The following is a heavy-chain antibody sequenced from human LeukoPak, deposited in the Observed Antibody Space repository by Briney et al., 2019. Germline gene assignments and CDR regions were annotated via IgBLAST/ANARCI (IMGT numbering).Heavy chain of an antibody. D-gene: IGHD4-17*01. J-gene: IGHJ5*02. CDR3: AKDPYSNYGVNWFDP. CDR1: GFSFSSYA. Sequence: GSLRLSCAASGFSFSSYAMSWVRQAPGKGLEWVSSISGSGGATYYADSVKGRFTISRDNSKNTLYLQMNTLRAGDTAVYYCAKDPYSNYGVNWFDPWGRGTLVTVSS. CDR2: ISGSGGAT. V-gene: IGHV3-23*01.